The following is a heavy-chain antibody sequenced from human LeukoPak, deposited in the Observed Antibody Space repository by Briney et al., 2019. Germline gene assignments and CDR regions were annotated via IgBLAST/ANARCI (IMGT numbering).Heavy chain of an antibody. Sequence: GGSLRLSCAASGITFSSYAMSWVRQAPGKGLEWVSTISASGGSTYYADSVKGRFTISRDNSKNTLYLQMNSLRAEDTAVYYCAKDRGGVRGVLRGFFDYWGQGTLVTVSS. V-gene: IGHV3-23*01. CDR1: GITFSSYA. D-gene: IGHD3-10*01. CDR3: AKDRGGVRGVLRGFFDY. CDR2: ISASGGST. J-gene: IGHJ4*02.